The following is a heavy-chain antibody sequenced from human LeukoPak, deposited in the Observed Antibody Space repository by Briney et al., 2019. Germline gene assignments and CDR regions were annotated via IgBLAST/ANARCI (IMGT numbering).Heavy chain of an antibody. CDR1: GYTFTGYY. J-gene: IGHJ3*02. CDR3: AREGDYYDSSGYSADAFDI. D-gene: IGHD3-22*01. V-gene: IGHV1-2*02. CDR2: INPNSGGT. Sequence: EASVKVSCKASGYTFTGYYMHWVRQAPGQGLEWMGWINPNSGGTNHAQKFQGRVTMTKDTSISTAYMELSRLRSDDTAVYYCAREGDYYDSSGYSADAFDIWGQGTMVTVSS.